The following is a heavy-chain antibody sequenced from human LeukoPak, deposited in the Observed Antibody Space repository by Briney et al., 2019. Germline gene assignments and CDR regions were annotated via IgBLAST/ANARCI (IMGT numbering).Heavy chain of an antibody. D-gene: IGHD2-21*01. V-gene: IGHV3-48*01. CDR2: ITSSSGTI. CDR1: GFTFSIYS. Sequence: PGGSLRLSCAASGFTFSIYSMNWVRQAPGKGLEWISYITSSSGTIYYTDSVKGRFTISRDNAKNSLYLQMSSLRAEDTTVYYCARVAPGHDIGRGYFDYWGQRTLVTLCS. J-gene: IGHJ4*02. CDR3: ARVAPGHDIGRGYFDY.